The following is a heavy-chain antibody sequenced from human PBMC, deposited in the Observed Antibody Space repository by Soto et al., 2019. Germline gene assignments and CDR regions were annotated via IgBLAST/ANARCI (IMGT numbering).Heavy chain of an antibody. CDR2: VSCAGTST. J-gene: IGHJ4*02. CDR1: GFTLSSYA. CDR3: AXXXGHDGNEYXTFDS. V-gene: IGHV3-30-3*01. Sequence: QVQLVESGGGVVQPGRSLRLSCAASGFTLSSYAMHWVRQAPGKGLEWVAVVSCAGTSTYYADSVRGRFTISRDNSKDTVYLQLNSLRTEDTAVYHCAXXXGHDGNEYXTFDSWGQGTLVTVSS. D-gene: IGHD3-3*01.